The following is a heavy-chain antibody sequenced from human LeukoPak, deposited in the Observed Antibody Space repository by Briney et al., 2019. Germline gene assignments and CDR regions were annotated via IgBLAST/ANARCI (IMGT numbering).Heavy chain of an antibody. D-gene: IGHD5-18*01. CDR2: IYYSGST. Sequence: PSETLSLTCTVSGGSISSYYWSWIRKPPGKGLEWIGYIYYSGSTNYNPSLKSRVTISVDTSKNQFSLKLSSVTAADTAVYYCARGRGYSYPGELDYWGQGTLVTVSS. J-gene: IGHJ4*02. CDR3: ARGRGYSYPGELDY. CDR1: GGSISSYY. V-gene: IGHV4-59*01.